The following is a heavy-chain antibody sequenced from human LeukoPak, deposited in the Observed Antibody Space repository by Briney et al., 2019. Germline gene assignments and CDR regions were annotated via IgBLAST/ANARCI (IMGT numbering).Heavy chain of an antibody. Sequence: SETLSLTCTVSGGSISSYYWSWIRQPPGKGLEWIGYIYYSGSTNYNPSLKSRVTISVDTSKNQFSLKLSSVTAADTAVYYCASSYDSSGWGSNYYYYMDVWGKGTTVTVSS. J-gene: IGHJ6*03. CDR1: GGSISSYY. V-gene: IGHV4-59*01. CDR2: IYYSGST. D-gene: IGHD3-22*01. CDR3: ASSYDSSGWGSNYYYYMDV.